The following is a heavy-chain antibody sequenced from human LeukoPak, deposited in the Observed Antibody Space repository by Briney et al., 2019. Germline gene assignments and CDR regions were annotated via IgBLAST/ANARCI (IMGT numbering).Heavy chain of an antibody. CDR1: GFTFSSYW. CDR2: IKQDGSEK. D-gene: IGHD5-12*01. J-gene: IGHJ4*02. CDR3: AKDTRGYSGYDLIG. Sequence: GGSLRLSCAASGFTFSSYWMSWVRQAPGKGLEWVANIKQDGSEKYYVDSVKGRFTISRDNAKNSLYLQMNSLRAEDTALYYCAKDTRGYSGYDLIGWGQGTLVTVSS. V-gene: IGHV3-7*03.